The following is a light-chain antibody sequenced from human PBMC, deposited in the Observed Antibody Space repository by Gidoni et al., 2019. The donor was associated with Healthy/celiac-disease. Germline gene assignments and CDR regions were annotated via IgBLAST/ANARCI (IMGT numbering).Light chain of an antibody. CDR3: QQSYSTLNWT. J-gene: IGKJ1*01. V-gene: IGKV1-39*01. CDR2: AAS. CDR1: QSISSY. Sequence: DIQMTQSPSSLSASVGDRVTITCRASQSISSYLNWYQQKPGKAPKLLIYAASSLQSGVPSRFSGSGSGTDFTLTISSLQPEDFATYYCQQSYSTLNWTFXQXTKVEIK.